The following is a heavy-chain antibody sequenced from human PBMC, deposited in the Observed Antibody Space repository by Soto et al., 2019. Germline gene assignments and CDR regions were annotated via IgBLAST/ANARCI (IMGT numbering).Heavy chain of an antibody. CDR1: GGTFNTYA. D-gene: IGHD3-10*01. CDR3: AREVQVHTLAFVY. Sequence: QVQLVQSGAEMKKPGSSVKVSCQSSGGTFNTYAMNWVRQAPGQGPEWMGDISPMFGAANYAPKFQGRVTITADESTGTSYMQLSSLTSEDTALYFCAREVQVHTLAFVYWGQVTLVSVSS. CDR2: ISPMFGAA. V-gene: IGHV1-69*19. J-gene: IGHJ4*02.